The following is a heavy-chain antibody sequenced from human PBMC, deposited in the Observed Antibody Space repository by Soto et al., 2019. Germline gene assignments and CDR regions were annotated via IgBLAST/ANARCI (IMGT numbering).Heavy chain of an antibody. V-gene: IGHV4-34*01. CDR1: GGSFSGYY. J-gene: IGHJ4*02. CDR2: INHSGST. CDR3: ARASNKRGNSYGRDY. Sequence: SETLSLTCAVYGGSFSGYYWSWIRQPPGKGLEWIGEINHSGSTNYNPSLKSRVTISVDTSKNQFSLKLSSVTAADTAVYYCARASNKRGNSYGRDYWGQGPLVTVSS. D-gene: IGHD5-18*01.